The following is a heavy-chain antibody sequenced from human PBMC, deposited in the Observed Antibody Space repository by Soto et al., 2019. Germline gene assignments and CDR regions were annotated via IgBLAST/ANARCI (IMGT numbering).Heavy chain of an antibody. CDR2: ISGSGGST. CDR1: GFTFSSYA. V-gene: IGHV3-23*01. D-gene: IGHD1-1*01. J-gene: IGHJ3*02. Sequence: GGSLRLSCAASGFTFSSYAMSWVRQAPGKGLEWVSAISGSGGSTYYADSVKGRFTISRDNSKNTLYLQMNSLRAEDTAVYYCAKDSTTGTTSHDAFDIGGQGTMVTVSS. CDR3: AKDSTTGTTSHDAFDI.